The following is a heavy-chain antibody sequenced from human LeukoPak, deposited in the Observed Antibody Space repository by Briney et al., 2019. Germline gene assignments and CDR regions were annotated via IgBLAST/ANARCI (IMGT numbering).Heavy chain of an antibody. CDR1: GGSISSSSYY. D-gene: IGHD2-15*01. Sequence: PSETLSLTCTVSGGSISSSSYYWGWIRQPPGKGLEWIGSIYYSGSTYYNPSLKSRVTISVDTSKNQFSLKLSSVTAAGTAVYYCARGSLHVGYYMDVWGKGTTVTVSS. V-gene: IGHV4-39*07. CDR3: ARGSLHVGYYMDV. J-gene: IGHJ6*03. CDR2: IYYSGST.